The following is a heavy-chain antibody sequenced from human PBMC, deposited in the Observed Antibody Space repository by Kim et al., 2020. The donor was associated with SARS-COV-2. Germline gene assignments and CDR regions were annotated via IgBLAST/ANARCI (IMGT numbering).Heavy chain of an antibody. CDR3: ARPVCTSTNCYYHYGMDV. J-gene: IGHJ6*02. CDR2: IKQDGSEK. Sequence: GGSLRLSCAASGFTFSSYWMSWVRQAPGNGLEWVANIKQDGSEKYYVDSVKGRFTISRDNAKNSMYLQMNSLRAEDTAVYYCARPVCTSTNCYYHYGMDVWGQGTTVSVSS. V-gene: IGHV3-7*01. CDR1: GFTFSSYW. D-gene: IGHD2-2*01.